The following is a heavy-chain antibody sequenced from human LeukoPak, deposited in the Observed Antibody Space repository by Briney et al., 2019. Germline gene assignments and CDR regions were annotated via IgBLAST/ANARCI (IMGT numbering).Heavy chain of an antibody. CDR1: GGSISSYY. CDR2: IYYSGST. Sequence: SETLSLTRTVSGGSISSYYWSWIRQPPGKGLEWIGYIYYSGSTNYNPSLKSRVTISVDTSKNQFSLKLSSVTAADTAVYYCAREGYYDSSGYYWFDPWGQGTLVTVSS. CDR3: AREGYYDSSGYYWFDP. J-gene: IGHJ5*02. D-gene: IGHD3-22*01. V-gene: IGHV4-59*01.